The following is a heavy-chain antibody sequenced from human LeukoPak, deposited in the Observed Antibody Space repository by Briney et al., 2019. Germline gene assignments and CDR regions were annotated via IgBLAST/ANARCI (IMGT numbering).Heavy chain of an antibody. CDR2: ISGSGGST. CDR1: GFTFSSYG. J-gene: IGHJ4*02. Sequence: PGGTLRLSCAASGFTFSSYGMSWVRQAPGKGLEWVSAISGSGGSTYYADSVKGRFTISRDNSKNTLYLQMNSLRAEDTAVYYCAKESGTMVRGVTSFDYWGQGTLVTVSS. V-gene: IGHV3-23*01. CDR3: AKESGTMVRGVTSFDY. D-gene: IGHD3-10*01.